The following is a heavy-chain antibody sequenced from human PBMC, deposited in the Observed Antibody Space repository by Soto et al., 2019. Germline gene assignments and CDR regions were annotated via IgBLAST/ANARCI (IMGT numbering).Heavy chain of an antibody. J-gene: IGHJ4*02. CDR2: ITSSGSNT. V-gene: IGHV3-11*01. D-gene: IGHD2-2*01. CDR3: ARRGTISAAHHFDH. CDR1: GFTFSGYN. Sequence: QVQLVESGGGLVKPGGSLRLSCAASGFTFSGYNMSWIRQAPGKGLEWVSYITSSGSNTFDAESVKGRFTISRDNTMNLLVLQINSLKARGTGVFYLARRGTISAAHHFDHWGQGTLVTVSS.